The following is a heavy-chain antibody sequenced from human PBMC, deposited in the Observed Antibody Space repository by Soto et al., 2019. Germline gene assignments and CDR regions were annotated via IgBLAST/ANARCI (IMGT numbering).Heavy chain of an antibody. CDR2: IYYSGST. J-gene: IGHJ6*03. Sequence: SETLSLTCTVSGDSICIGGYYWSWIRQHPGKGLEWIGYIYYSGSTYYNPSLKSRVTISVDTSKNQFSLKLSSVTAADTAVYYCARGGIAARLAAYYYYYFMAVWGKGTTVTVSS. CDR1: GDSICIGGYY. CDR3: ARGGIAARLAAYYYYYFMAV. D-gene: IGHD6-6*01. V-gene: IGHV4-31*03.